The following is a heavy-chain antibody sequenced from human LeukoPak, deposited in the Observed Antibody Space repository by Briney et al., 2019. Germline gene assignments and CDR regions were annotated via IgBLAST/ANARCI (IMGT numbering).Heavy chain of an antibody. V-gene: IGHV4-39*01. Sequence: SETLSLTCAVSGDSISSSGYYWGWIRQPPGKGLEWIGSIYYSGSTYYNPSLKSRVTISVDTSKNQFSLRLNSLTAADTAVNYCARNYDTLTGYRRPFDYWGQGILVTVSS. CDR1: GDSISSSGYY. CDR3: ARNYDTLTGYRRPFDY. D-gene: IGHD3-9*01. J-gene: IGHJ4*02. CDR2: IYYSGST.